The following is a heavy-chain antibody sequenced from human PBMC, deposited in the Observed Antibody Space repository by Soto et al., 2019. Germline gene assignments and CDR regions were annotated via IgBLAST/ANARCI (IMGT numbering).Heavy chain of an antibody. CDR2: IFYSGTT. CDR3: ARDLWVEPELYYYGMDV. V-gene: IGHV4-30-4*01. J-gene: IGHJ6*02. Sequence: SETLSLTCTVSGDSISSADYYWSWIRQTPGKGLEWIGHIFYSGTTYYNPSLKSRLTISVGTSKNHFSLRLTPVTAADTAVYYCARDLWVEPELYYYGMDVWGQGTTVTVSS. CDR1: GDSISSADYY. D-gene: IGHD1-1*01.